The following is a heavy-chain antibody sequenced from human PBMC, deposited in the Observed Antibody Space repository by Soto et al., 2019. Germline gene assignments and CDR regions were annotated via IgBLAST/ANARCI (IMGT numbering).Heavy chain of an antibody. CDR1: GYTFTGYY. CDR2: ISPNSGVT. CDR3: ARDREGYLDY. V-gene: IGHV1-2*02. Sequence: QVQLVQSGAEVKKPGASVKVSCKASGYTFTGYYMHWVRQAPGQGLEWMGWISPNSGVTSYAQKFQGRVTVTRDTSISTIYMELYSLRADDTAVYYCARDREGYLDYWVQGTLVTVSS. J-gene: IGHJ4*02.